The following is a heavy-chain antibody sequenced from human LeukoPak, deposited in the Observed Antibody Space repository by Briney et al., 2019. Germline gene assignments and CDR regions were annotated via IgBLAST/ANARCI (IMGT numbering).Heavy chain of an antibody. J-gene: IGHJ4*02. Sequence: PRGSPRLSCAATGFSLSNSWMTWVRQAPGKRPERLANIKQDESTKNYVEAVEGRFSTSRDNATHSLCLHMNSLRAEDTAVYYCTRDFAFQQFDYWGQGTLVTVSS. CDR3: TRDFAFQQFDY. CDR2: IKQDESTK. V-gene: IGHV3-7*01. CDR1: GFSLSNSW. D-gene: IGHD1/OR15-1a*01.